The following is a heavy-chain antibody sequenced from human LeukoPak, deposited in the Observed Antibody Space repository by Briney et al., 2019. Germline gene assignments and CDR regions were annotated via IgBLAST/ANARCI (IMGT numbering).Heavy chain of an antibody. CDR1: GGSITSYY. CDR3: ARDFSAGLNYYYMDV. CDR2: IYSSGST. V-gene: IGHV4-4*07. D-gene: IGHD2/OR15-2a*01. J-gene: IGHJ6*03. Sequence: KTSETLSLTCTVSGGSITSYYWNWIRQPAGKGLEWIGRIYSSGSTKYNPSLKSRVIMSVDTSKNQFSLNLTSVTAADTAVYYCARDFSAGLNYYYMDVWGKGTTVIVSS.